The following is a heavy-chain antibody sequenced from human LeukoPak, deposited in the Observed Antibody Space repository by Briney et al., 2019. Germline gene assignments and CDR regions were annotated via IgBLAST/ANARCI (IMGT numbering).Heavy chain of an antibody. Sequence: SETLSLTCGVYGGSFSGYYWSWIRQPPGKGLEWMGEINHSGSTNYNPSLKSRVTISVDTYNNQFSLKLSSVTDADTAVYYCARGLGLRSSWYRGWGQGTLVTVSS. V-gene: IGHV4-34*01. J-gene: IGHJ4*02. CDR1: GGSFSGYY. CDR3: ARGLGLRSSWYRG. CDR2: INHSGST. D-gene: IGHD6-13*01.